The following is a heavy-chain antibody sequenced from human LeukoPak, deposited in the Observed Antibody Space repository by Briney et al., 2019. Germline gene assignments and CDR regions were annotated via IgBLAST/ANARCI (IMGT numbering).Heavy chain of an antibody. Sequence: ASVKVSCKASGFTFTAYYMHWVRQAPGQGLEWMGWINPNSGGTNYAQKFQGRVTMTRDTSISTTYMEISRLKSDDTAIYYCAREGRSYYGDGLAYWGQGSLVTVSS. CDR1: GFTFTAYY. CDR3: AREGRSYYGDGLAY. V-gene: IGHV1-2*02. CDR2: INPNSGGT. D-gene: IGHD1-26*01. J-gene: IGHJ4*02.